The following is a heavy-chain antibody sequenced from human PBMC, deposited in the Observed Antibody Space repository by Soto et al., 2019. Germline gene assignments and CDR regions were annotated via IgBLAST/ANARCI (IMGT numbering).Heavy chain of an antibody. CDR1: GGSISSYY. D-gene: IGHD6-19*01. V-gene: IGHV4-59*01. CDR3: AVAGISNRGIDY. Sequence: PSEILSLTCTVSGGSISSYYWSWIRQPPGKGLEWIGYIYYSGSTNYNPSLKSRVTISVDTSKNQFSLKLSSVTAADTAVYYCAVAGISNRGIDYWGQGTLVTVSS. J-gene: IGHJ4*02. CDR2: IYYSGST.